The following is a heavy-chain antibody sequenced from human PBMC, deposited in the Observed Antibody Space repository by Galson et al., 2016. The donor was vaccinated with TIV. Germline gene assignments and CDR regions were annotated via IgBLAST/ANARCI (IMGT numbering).Heavy chain of an antibody. V-gene: IGHV3-33*01. CDR1: GFTFNIYG. Sequence: SLRLSCAASGFTFNIYGMHWVRQAPGKGLEWVASIRYDGSFQNYVDSVKGRFTISRDNSKNSLYLQMNSLRVEDTAVYYCARPGLLQNYDNIDYYYDYYYYGLDVWGQGTTVTVSS. CDR2: IRYDGSFQ. CDR3: ARPGLLQNYDNIDYYYDYYYYGLDV. J-gene: IGHJ6*02. D-gene: IGHD3-22*01.